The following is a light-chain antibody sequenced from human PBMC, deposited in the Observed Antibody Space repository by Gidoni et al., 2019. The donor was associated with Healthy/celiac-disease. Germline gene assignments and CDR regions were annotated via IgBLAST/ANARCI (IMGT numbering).Light chain of an antibody. Sequence: SYDLAPPPPMSASPGQTASITCSGDKLGDKYACWYQQKPGQSPVLVIYQDSKRPSGIPERFSGSNSGNTATLTISGTQAMDEADYYCQAWDSSTYVFGTGTKVTVL. CDR1: KLGDKY. CDR3: QAWDSSTYV. J-gene: IGLJ1*01. V-gene: IGLV3-1*01. CDR2: QDS.